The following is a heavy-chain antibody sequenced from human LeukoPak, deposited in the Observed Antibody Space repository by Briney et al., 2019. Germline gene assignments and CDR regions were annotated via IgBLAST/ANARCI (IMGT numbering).Heavy chain of an antibody. CDR3: ARENSSGSDAFDI. J-gene: IGHJ3*02. CDR1: GGSISSGGYY. D-gene: IGHD6-19*01. Sequence: SETLSLTCTVSGGSISSGGYYWSWIRQHPGKGLEWIGYIYYSGSTYYNPSLKSRVTISVDTSKNQFSLKLSSVTAADTAVYYCARENSSGSDAFDIWGQGTMVTVSS. CDR2: IYYSGST. V-gene: IGHV4-31*03.